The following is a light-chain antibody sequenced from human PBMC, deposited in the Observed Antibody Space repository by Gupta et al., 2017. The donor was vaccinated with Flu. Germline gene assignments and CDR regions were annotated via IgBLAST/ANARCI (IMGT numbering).Light chain of an antibody. CDR2: WAS. Sequence: ITCKASQTISYAANKKNYLAWYLQKPGQPPKLLISWASTRESGVPDRFSGSGSGTDFTLTINNLQAEDVAVYYCQQYHSNPTFGQGTKLEIK. V-gene: IGKV4-1*01. J-gene: IGKJ2*01. CDR1: QTISYAANKKNY. CDR3: QQYHSNPT.